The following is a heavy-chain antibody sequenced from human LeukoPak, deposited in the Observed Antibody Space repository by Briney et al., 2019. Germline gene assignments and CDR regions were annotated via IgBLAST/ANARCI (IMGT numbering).Heavy chain of an antibody. V-gene: IGHV4-34*01. J-gene: IGHJ6*02. CDR2: INRSGST. Sequence: PSETLSLTCAVYGGSFSGYYWSWIRQPPGKGLEWIGEINRSGSTNYNPSLKSRVTISVDTSKNRFSLKLSSVTAADTAVYYCARARSGYSYGYYYYYGMDVWGQGTTVTVSS. D-gene: IGHD5-18*01. CDR1: GGSFSGYY. CDR3: ARARSGYSYGYYYYYGMDV.